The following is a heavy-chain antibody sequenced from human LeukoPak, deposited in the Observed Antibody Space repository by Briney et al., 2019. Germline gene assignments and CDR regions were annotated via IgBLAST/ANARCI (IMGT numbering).Heavy chain of an antibody. J-gene: IGHJ5*02. V-gene: IGHV2-5*02. Sequence: ESGPTLVKPTQTLTLTCTFSGFSLSTSGVGVGWIRQPPGKALEWLALIYWDDDKRYSPSLKSRLTITKDTSKNQVVLTMTNMDPVDTATYYCAHALITMVRGTEDNWFDPWGQGTLVTVSS. CDR3: AHALITMVRGTEDNWFDP. CDR1: GFSLSTSGVG. CDR2: IYWDDDK. D-gene: IGHD3-10*01.